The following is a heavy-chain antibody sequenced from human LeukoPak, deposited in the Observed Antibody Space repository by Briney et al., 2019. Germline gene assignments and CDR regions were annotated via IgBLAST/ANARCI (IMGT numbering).Heavy chain of an antibody. V-gene: IGHV4-34*01. D-gene: IGHD3-3*01. CDR2: INHSGST. J-gene: IGHJ6*03. CDR3: AKGHTTIFGVVIRNHYYMDV. Sequence: PSETLSLTCAVYGGSFSGYYWSWIRQPPGKGLEWIGEINHSGSTNYNPSLKSRVTISVDTSKNQFSLKLSSVTAADTAVYYCAKGHTTIFGVVIRNHYYMDVWGKGTTVTVSS. CDR1: GGSFSGYY.